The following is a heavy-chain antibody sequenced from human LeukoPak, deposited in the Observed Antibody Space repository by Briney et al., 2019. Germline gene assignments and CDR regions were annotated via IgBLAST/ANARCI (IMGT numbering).Heavy chain of an antibody. J-gene: IGHJ4*02. CDR1: GGTLSSYA. CDR2: IIPIFGTA. CDR3: ARDALHTRPFDY. V-gene: IGHV1-69*01. Sequence: GSSVKVSCKASGGTLSSYAISWVRQAPGQGLEWMGGIIPIFGTANYAQKFQGRVTITADESTSTAYMELSSLRSEDTAVYYCARDALHTRPFDYWGQGTLVTVSS.